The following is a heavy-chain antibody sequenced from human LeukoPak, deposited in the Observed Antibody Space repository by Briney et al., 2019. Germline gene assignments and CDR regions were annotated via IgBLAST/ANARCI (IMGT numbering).Heavy chain of an antibody. D-gene: IGHD3-9*01. CDR1: GGTFSSYA. J-gene: IGHJ4*02. V-gene: IGHV1-69*13. CDR3: ARGGPYYDILTGHYNYFDY. Sequence: ASVKVSCKASGGTFSSYAISWVRQAPGQGLEWMGGIIPIFGTANYAQKFQGRVTITADESTSTAYMELSSLRSEDTAVYYCARGGPYYDILTGHYNYFDYWGQGTLVTVSS. CDR2: IIPIFGTA.